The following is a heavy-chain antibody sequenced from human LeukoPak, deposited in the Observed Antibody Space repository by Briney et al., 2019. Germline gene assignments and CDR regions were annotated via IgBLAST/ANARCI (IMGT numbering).Heavy chain of an antibody. Sequence: GGSQRLSCAASRFTFSSYAMHWVRQAPGKGLEWVALISYDGSDKYYADSVKGRFTISRDNSKNTLYLQMNSLRAEDTAVYSCARGPPMYSYGSSDYHYDYFHYWGQGTLVTVSS. V-gene: IGHV3-30*04. CDR2: ISYDGSDK. CDR3: ARGPPMYSYGSSDYHYDYFHY. CDR1: RFTFSSYA. D-gene: IGHD3-22*01. J-gene: IGHJ4*02.